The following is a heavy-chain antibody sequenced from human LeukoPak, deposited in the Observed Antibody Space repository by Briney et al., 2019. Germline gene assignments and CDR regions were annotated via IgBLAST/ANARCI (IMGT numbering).Heavy chain of an antibody. CDR2: ISSSSSYI. CDR1: GFTFSSYS. J-gene: IGHJ4*02. V-gene: IGHV3-21*04. Sequence: GGSLRLSCAASGFTFSSYSMNWVRQAPGKGLEWVSSISSSSSYIYYADSVKGRFTITRDNSMDTLYLQMNSLRAEDTAVYYCAKRVDTGVNYFDYWGQGTLVTVSS. CDR3: AKRVDTGVNYFDY. D-gene: IGHD5-18*01.